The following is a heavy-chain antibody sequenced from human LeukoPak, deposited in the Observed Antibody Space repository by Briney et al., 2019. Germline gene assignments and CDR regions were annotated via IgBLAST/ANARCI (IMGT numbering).Heavy chain of an antibody. D-gene: IGHD1-26*01. CDR2: ISHDGSES. Sequence: GGSLRLSCATSGFTFSSHAMVWVRQAPGKGLEWVSFISHDGSESFHTESVKGRFTISRDNFKNTVDLQVSGLKEEDTAVYYCARDWGQRGVGATLANWGQGTLVIVSS. J-gene: IGHJ4*02. V-gene: IGHV3-30-3*01. CDR1: GFTFSSHA. CDR3: ARDWGQRGVGATLAN.